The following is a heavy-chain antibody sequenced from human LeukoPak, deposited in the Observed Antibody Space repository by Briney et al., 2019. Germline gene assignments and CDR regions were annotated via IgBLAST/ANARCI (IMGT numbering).Heavy chain of an antibody. CDR3: AKDRTNGDYSTYFDY. Sequence: QAGGSLRLSCAASGFTFSSYAMSWVRQAPGKGLEWVSAISGSGGSTYYADSVKGRFTISRDNSKITLYLQMNSLRAEDTAVYYCAKDRTNGDYSTYFDYWGQGTLVTVSS. J-gene: IGHJ4*02. D-gene: IGHD4-11*01. V-gene: IGHV3-23*01. CDR1: GFTFSSYA. CDR2: ISGSGGST.